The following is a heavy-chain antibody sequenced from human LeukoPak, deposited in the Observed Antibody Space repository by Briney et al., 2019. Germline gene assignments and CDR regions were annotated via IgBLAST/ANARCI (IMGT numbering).Heavy chain of an antibody. Sequence: GGSLRLSCAASGFTFNTYAMAWVRQAPGRGLEWVSLISGNGGLTYYADSVKGRFIISRDNAKNSLYLQMDSLRAEDTAVYYCARDTSVATIPYYYYYYMDVWGKGTTVTISS. CDR3: ARDTSVATIPYYYYYYMDV. CDR1: GFTFNTYA. D-gene: IGHD5-24*01. V-gene: IGHV3-21*01. CDR2: ISGNGGLT. J-gene: IGHJ6*03.